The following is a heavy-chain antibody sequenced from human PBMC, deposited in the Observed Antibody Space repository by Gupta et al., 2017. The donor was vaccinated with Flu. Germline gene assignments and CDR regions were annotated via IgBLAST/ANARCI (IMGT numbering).Heavy chain of an antibody. CDR2: IRSKANSYAT. CDR1: FPFSGFA. J-gene: IGHJ6*02. V-gene: IGHV3-73*01. CDR3: YASYYGMDV. D-gene: IGHD2-8*01. Sequence: FPFSGFAMHWVRQASGKGLEWVGRIRSKANSYATAYAASVKGRFTISRDDSKNTAYLQMNSLKTEDTAVYYCYASYYGMDVWGQGTTVTVSS.